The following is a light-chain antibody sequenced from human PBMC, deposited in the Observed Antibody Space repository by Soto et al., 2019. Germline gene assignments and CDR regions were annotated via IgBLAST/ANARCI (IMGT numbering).Light chain of an antibody. CDR1: SSDVGGYNY. CDR2: DVS. Sequence: QSVLTQPRSVSGSPGQSVTISCTGTSSDVGGYNYVSWYQQHPGKAPKLMIYDVSKRPSGVPDRFSGSKSGNTASLTISGLQAEDQADYYCYSYAGSYIHWVFGGGTKLTVL. CDR3: YSYAGSYIHWV. V-gene: IGLV2-11*01. J-gene: IGLJ3*02.